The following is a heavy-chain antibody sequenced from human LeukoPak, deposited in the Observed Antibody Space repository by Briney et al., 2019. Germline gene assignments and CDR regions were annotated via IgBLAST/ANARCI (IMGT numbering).Heavy chain of an antibody. J-gene: IGHJ5*02. Sequence: GESLKISCKGSGYNFPNYWIGWVRQMPGKGLEWMGIIYPGDSDTRYSPSFQGQVTISADKSISTAYLQWSSLKASDTAMYYCATMRSGIAVAGTQYNWFDPWGQGTLVTVSS. D-gene: IGHD6-19*01. V-gene: IGHV5-51*01. CDR3: ATMRSGIAVAGTQYNWFDP. CDR1: GYNFPNYW. CDR2: IYPGDSDT.